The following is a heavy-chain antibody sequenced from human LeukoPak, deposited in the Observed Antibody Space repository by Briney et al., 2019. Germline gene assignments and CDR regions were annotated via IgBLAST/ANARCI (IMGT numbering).Heavy chain of an antibody. Sequence: GGSLRLSCATSGFIFSTYNMNWVRQAPGKGLEWVSYISSFSSTIYYADSVMGRFTISRDNAKNSLYLQMSSLRAEDTAVYYCARSPNYKGYFDYWGQGTLVTVSS. D-gene: IGHD3-10*01. CDR1: GFIFSTYN. CDR2: ISSFSSTI. V-gene: IGHV3-48*04. J-gene: IGHJ4*02. CDR3: ARSPNYKGYFDY.